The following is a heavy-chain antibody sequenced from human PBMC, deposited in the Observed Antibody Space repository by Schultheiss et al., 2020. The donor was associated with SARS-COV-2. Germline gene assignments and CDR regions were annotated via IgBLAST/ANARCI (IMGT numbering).Heavy chain of an antibody. CDR3: ARDQYYDILTGYPHYYFDY. V-gene: IGHV3-21*01. CDR2: ISSSSSYI. D-gene: IGHD3-9*01. CDR1: GFTFSSYS. Sequence: GGSLRLSCAASGFTFSSYSMNWVRQAPGKGLEWVSSISSSSSYIYYADSVKGRFTISRDNAKNSLYLQMNSLRAEDTAVYYCARDQYYDILTGYPHYYFDYWGQGTLVTVSS. J-gene: IGHJ4*02.